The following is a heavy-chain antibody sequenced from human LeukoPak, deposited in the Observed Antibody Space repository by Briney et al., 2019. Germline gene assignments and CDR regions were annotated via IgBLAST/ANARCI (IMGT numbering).Heavy chain of an antibody. Sequence: KVSCKASGYTFSDYYIHWVRQAPGQGLEWMGRINPNSGVTNYAKNFQGRVTITRDTSISTASMELSSLRSDDTAVYYCARQSEPKGDYWGQGTLVTVSS. CDR2: INPNSGVT. J-gene: IGHJ4*02. CDR1: GYTFSDYY. V-gene: IGHV1-2*06. CDR3: ARQSEPKGDY.